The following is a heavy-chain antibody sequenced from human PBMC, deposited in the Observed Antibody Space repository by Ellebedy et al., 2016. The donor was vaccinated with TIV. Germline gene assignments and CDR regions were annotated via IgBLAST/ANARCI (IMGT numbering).Heavy chain of an antibody. Sequence: SVKVSXXASGGTFSSYAISWVRQAPGQGLEWMGGIIPIFGTANYAQKFQGRVTITADESTSTAYMELSSLRSEDTAVYYCARAYYYDSSGYYYYYWGQGTLVTVSS. CDR1: GGTFSSYA. D-gene: IGHD3-22*01. J-gene: IGHJ4*02. CDR2: IIPIFGTA. CDR3: ARAYYYDSSGYYYYY. V-gene: IGHV1-69*13.